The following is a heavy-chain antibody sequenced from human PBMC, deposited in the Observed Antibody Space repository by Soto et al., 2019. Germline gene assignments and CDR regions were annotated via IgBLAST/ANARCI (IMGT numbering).Heavy chain of an antibody. Sequence: QVQLVQSGAEVKKPGSSVNVSCKAAGGTFSSYAISLFRQAPEQGREWLGGIIPIFGTANYAQKFQGSVTITADESTSTGYMELSSPRSEDTAVYYCASRFSVYDYYSYYGMDVWVQDTKVTAS. CDR2: IIPIFGTA. V-gene: IGHV1-69*01. J-gene: IGHJ6*02. D-gene: IGHD5-12*01. CDR3: ASRFSVYDYYSYYGMDV. CDR1: GGTFSSYA.